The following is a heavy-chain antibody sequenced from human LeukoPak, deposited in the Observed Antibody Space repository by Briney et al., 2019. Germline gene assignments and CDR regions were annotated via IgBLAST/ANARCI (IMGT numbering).Heavy chain of an antibody. D-gene: IGHD6-25*01. CDR3: ARGVSIAARYFDL. J-gene: IGHJ2*01. Sequence: PSETLSLTCAVYDGPFSSFYWTWIRQPPGKGREWIGEISHTGRTNYNPSLKSRVTISVDTSKNQFSLNLTSVTAADTAMYYCARGVSIAARYFDLWGRGTLVAVSS. CDR1: DGPFSSFY. CDR2: ISHTGRT. V-gene: IGHV4-34*01.